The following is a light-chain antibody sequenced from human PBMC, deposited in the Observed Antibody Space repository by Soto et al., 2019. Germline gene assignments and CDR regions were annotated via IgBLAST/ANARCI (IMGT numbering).Light chain of an antibody. CDR3: QQYGNAPFT. CDR2: GAS. V-gene: IGKV3-20*01. CDR1: QSVSSSY. Sequence: EIVLTQSPGTLSLSPGESATLSCRASQSVSSSYLAWFQQKPGQAPRLLIYGASSRATGIPDRFSGSGSGTDVSIIISRMEPEDFAVYYCQQYGNAPFTFGHGTKVDIK. J-gene: IGKJ3*01.